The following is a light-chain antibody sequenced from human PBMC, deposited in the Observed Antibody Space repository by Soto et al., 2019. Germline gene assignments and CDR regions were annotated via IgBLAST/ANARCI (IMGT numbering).Light chain of an antibody. CDR2: GAS. CDR3: QLYGISPLVT. CDR1: QSVSSSY. V-gene: IGKV3-20*01. Sequence: EIVLTQSPGTLSLSPGERATLSCRASQSVSSSYLAWYQQKPGQAPRLLIYGASSRATGIPDRFSGSGSGTDFTLTISRLDPEDFAVYYCQLYGISPLVTFGGGTKVKIK. J-gene: IGKJ4*01.